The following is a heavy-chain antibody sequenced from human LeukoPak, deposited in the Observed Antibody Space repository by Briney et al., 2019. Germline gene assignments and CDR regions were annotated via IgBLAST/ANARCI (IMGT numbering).Heavy chain of an antibody. CDR3: AKSLSGYDADDCFDI. CDR2: MNPNSGNT. D-gene: IGHD5-12*01. V-gene: IGHV1-8*03. Sequence: ASVKVSCKASGYTFTSYDINWVRQATGQGLEWMGWMNPNSGNTGYAQKFQGRVTITRNTSISTAYMELSSLRSEDTAVYYCAKSLSGYDADDCFDIWGQGTMVVVSS. CDR1: GYTFTSYD. J-gene: IGHJ3*02.